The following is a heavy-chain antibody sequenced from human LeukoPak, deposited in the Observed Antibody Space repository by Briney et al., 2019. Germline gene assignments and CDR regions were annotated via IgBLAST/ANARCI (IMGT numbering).Heavy chain of an antibody. CDR2: IHYTGSA. V-gene: IGHV4-59*08. CDR1: GGSLSGYY. D-gene: IGHD6-19*01. Sequence: PSETLSLTCSVSGGSLSGYYWSWIRQPPGKGLEWIAYIHYTGSALYTPSLHSRVTISVDTSKNQFSLKLTSVSAADTAVYFCARHPNSGFDYWGQGTLVTVSS. CDR3: ARHPNSGFDY. J-gene: IGHJ4*02.